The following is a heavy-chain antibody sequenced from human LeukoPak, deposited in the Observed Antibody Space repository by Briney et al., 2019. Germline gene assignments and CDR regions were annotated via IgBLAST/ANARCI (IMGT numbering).Heavy chain of an antibody. Sequence: GGSLRLSCAASGFTFSSYAMSWVRQAPGKGLEWVSAISGSGGSTYYADSVQGRLTISRDNSKNTLYLQMNSLRAEDTAIYYCAKVYESGSGTFDYWGQGTLVTVSS. CDR2: ISGSGGST. J-gene: IGHJ4*02. CDR1: GFTFSSYA. V-gene: IGHV3-23*01. D-gene: IGHD3-10*01. CDR3: AKVYESGSGTFDY.